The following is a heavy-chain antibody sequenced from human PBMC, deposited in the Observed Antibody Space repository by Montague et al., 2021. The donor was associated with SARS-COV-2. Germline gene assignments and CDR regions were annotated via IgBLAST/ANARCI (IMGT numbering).Heavy chain of an antibody. J-gene: IGHJ4*02. Sequence: SETLSLTCTLSGGSISTYYWNWIRQPPGKGLEWIGYIYYSGNTYYNPSLKSQATISVETSKNQFSLSLTSVTAADTAVYYCARGPFWSAAPDYWGQGILVTVSS. CDR3: ARGPFWSAAPDY. CDR1: GGSISTYY. CDR2: IYYSGNT. V-gene: IGHV4-59*01. D-gene: IGHD3-3*01.